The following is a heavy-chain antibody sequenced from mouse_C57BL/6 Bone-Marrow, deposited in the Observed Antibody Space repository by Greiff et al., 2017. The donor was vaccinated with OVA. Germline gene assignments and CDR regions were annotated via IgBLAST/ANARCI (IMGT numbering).Heavy chain of an antibody. CDR1: GYAFSSSW. D-gene: IGHD3-3*01. Sequence: QVQLQQSGPELVKPGASVKISCKASGYAFSSSWMNWVKQRPGKGLEWIGRIYPGDGDTNYNGKFKGKATLTADKSSSTAYMQLSSLTSEDSAVYFCALGDGGSYFDYWGQGTTLTVSS. CDR3: ALGDGGSYFDY. V-gene: IGHV1-82*01. CDR2: IYPGDGDT. J-gene: IGHJ2*01.